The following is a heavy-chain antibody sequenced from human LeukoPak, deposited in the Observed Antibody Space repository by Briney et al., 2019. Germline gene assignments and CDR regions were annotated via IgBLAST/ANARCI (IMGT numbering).Heavy chain of an antibody. Sequence: PGGSLRLSCAASGFTFSSYEMNWVRQAPGKGLEWVSYISSSGSTIYYADSVKGRFTISRDNAKNSLYLQMNSLRAEDTAVYYCARMGDYYDSSGYSYWGQGTLVTVSS. J-gene: IGHJ4*02. CDR1: GFTFSSYE. D-gene: IGHD3-22*01. V-gene: IGHV3-48*03. CDR2: ISSSGSTI. CDR3: ARMGDYYDSSGYSY.